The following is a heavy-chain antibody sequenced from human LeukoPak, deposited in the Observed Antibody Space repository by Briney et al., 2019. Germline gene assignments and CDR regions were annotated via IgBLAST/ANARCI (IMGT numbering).Heavy chain of an antibody. Sequence: PGGSLRLSCAASGFPFSSYVMHWVRQAPGKGLGWGSYISYDGTSKYYADSVKGGFTISRENSKNTLYLQINSLRGDDTGMYFCAKDSSSSNYYHGLDVWGQGTTVTVSS. CDR2: ISYDGTSK. CDR1: GFPFSSYV. D-gene: IGHD6-13*01. CDR3: AKDSSSSNYYHGLDV. J-gene: IGHJ6*02. V-gene: IGHV3-30*02.